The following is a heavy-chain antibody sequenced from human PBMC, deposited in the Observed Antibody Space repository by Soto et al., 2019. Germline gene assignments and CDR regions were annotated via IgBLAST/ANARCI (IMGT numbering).Heavy chain of an antibody. CDR3: ARDSRASFDY. CDR2: IYYSGGT. V-gene: IGHV4-59*01. CDR1: GGSISSYF. J-gene: IGHJ4*02. Sequence: PSETLSLTCTVSGGSISSYFWSWFRQPPGKGLEWIGYIYYSGGTNYNPSLKSRVTISVDTSKNHFSLKLTSVTAADTAVYYCARDSRASFDYWGQGTLVTVSS.